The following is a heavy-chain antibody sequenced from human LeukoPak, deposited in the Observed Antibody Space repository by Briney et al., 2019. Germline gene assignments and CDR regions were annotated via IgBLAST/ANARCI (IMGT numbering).Heavy chain of an antibody. D-gene: IGHD6-19*01. V-gene: IGHV3-66*01. CDR1: GFTVSSNY. Sequence: PGGSLRLSCAASGFTVSSNYMSWVRQAPGKGLEWVSVIYSGGSTYYADSVKGRFTISRDNAKNSLYLQMNSLRAEDTAVYYCARVEELSSGWSVRGDAFDIWGQGTMVTVSS. CDR3: ARVEELSSGWSVRGDAFDI. J-gene: IGHJ3*02. CDR2: IYSGGST.